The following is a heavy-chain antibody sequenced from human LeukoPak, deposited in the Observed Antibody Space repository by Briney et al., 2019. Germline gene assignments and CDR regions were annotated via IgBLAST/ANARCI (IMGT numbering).Heavy chain of an antibody. Sequence: GASVKVSCKASGGTFSSYAISWVRQAPGQGLEWMGRIIPIFGTANYAQKFQGRVTITTDESTSTAYMELSSLRSEDTAVYYCARRDSSEVAEYFQHWGQGTLVTVSS. V-gene: IGHV1-69*05. J-gene: IGHJ1*01. CDR1: GGTFSSYA. CDR2: IIPIFGTA. CDR3: ARRDSSEVAEYFQH. D-gene: IGHD3-22*01.